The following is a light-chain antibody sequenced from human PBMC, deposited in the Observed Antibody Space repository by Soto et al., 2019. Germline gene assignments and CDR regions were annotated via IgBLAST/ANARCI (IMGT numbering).Light chain of an antibody. Sequence: QSALTQPPSASVSPGQSVTISCTGTSSDVGAYKYVSWYQQYPGKAPKLMIYEVTKRPSGVPARFSGSKSGNTASLTVSGLQAEDEADYYCTSYVGNDIWVFGGGTKLTVL. V-gene: IGLV2-8*01. CDR1: SSDVGAYKY. J-gene: IGLJ3*02. CDR3: TSYVGNDIWV. CDR2: EVT.